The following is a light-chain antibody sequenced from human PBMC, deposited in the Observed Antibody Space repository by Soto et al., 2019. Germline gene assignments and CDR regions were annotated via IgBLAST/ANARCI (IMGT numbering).Light chain of an antibody. CDR1: RSVNSN. Sequence: EIVMTQSPATLSVSPGESATLSCRASRSVNSNLAWYQQKVGQAPRVLIYGASTRATGIPARFSGSGSGTEFILTISSLQSEDFAFYYCLHYNTWPWTFGQGTKVDIK. CDR2: GAS. J-gene: IGKJ1*01. V-gene: IGKV3-15*01. CDR3: LHYNTWPWT.